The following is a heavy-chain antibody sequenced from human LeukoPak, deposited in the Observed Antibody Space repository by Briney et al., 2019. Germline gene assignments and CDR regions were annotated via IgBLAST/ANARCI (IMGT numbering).Heavy chain of an antibody. D-gene: IGHD3-22*01. CDR3: AKKGYYDGSGYYMYYFDH. V-gene: IGHV3-23*01. CDR2: ISGSGGTT. J-gene: IGHJ4*02. Sequence: GGSLRLSCAASGFTFSIYAMSWVRQAPGKGLEWVSAISGSGGTTYYADSVKGRFTISRDNSKNTLYLQMNSLRAEDTAVYYCAKKGYYDGSGYYMYYFDHWGQGTLVTVSS. CDR1: GFTFSIYA.